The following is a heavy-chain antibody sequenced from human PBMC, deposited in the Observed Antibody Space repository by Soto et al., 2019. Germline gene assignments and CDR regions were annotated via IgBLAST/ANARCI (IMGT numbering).Heavy chain of an antibody. CDR2: ISGSGGST. CDR3: AKDPWVSGYSSGWYDY. J-gene: IGHJ4*02. V-gene: IGHV3-23*01. Sequence: GGSLRLSCAASGFTFSSYAMSWVRQAPGKGLEWVSAISGSGGSTYYADSVKGRFTISRDNSKNTLYLQMNSLRAEDTAVYYCAKDPWVSGYSSGWYDYWGQGTLVTVSS. CDR1: GFTFSSYA. D-gene: IGHD6-19*01.